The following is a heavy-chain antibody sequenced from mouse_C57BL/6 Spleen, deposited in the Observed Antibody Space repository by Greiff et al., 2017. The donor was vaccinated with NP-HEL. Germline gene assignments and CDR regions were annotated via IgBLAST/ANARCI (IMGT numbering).Heavy chain of an antibody. Sequence: DVQLQESGPVLVKPGASVKMSCKASGYTFTDYYMNWVKQSHGKSLEWIGVINPYNGGTSYNQKFKGKATLTVDKSSSTAYMELNSLTSEDSAVYYCARRLTTVVATRYFDVWGTGTTVTVSS. J-gene: IGHJ1*03. CDR2: INPYNGGT. V-gene: IGHV1-19*01. CDR1: GYTFTDYY. CDR3: ARRLTTVVATRYFDV. D-gene: IGHD1-1*01.